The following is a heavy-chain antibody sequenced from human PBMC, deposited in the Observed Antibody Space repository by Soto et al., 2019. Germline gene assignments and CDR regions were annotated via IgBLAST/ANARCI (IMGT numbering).Heavy chain of an antibody. CDR1: GFTFRTYN. CDR2: ISSSTGTI. CDR3: ARVYGIAVAGTLDF. J-gene: IGHJ4*02. Sequence: EVHLVESGGGLVQPGGSLRLSCAASGFTFRTYNMNWVRQAPVKGLEWVSYISSSTGTIYYADSVKGRFTISIDNAKTSLYLQMNSLRAEDTAVYYCARVYGIAVAGTLDFWGQGTLVTVSS. V-gene: IGHV3-48*01. D-gene: IGHD6-19*01.